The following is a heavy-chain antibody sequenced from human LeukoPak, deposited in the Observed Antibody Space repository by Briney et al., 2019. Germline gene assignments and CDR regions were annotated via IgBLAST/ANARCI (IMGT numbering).Heavy chain of an antibody. V-gene: IGHV3-7*01. CDR3: ARDSFVLGRGRFDY. Sequence: PEGSLRLSCAASGFTFSSYWMSWVRQAPGKGLEWVANIKQDGSEKYYVDSVKGRFTISRDNAKNSLYLQMNSLRAEDTAVYYCARDSFVLGRGRFDYWGQGTLVTVSS. CDR2: IKQDGSEK. CDR1: GFTFSSYW. J-gene: IGHJ4*02. D-gene: IGHD3-16*01.